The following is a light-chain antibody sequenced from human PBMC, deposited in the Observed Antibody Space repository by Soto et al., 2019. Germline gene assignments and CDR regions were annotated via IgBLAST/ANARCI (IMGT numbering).Light chain of an antibody. CDR2: DVS. J-gene: IGLJ1*01. CDR1: SSDVGGYNY. V-gene: IGLV2-14*01. Sequence: QSVLTQPASVSGSPGQSITISCTGTSSDVGGYNYVSWFQQHPGKAPKLMISDVSNRPSGVSNRFSGSKSGNTASLTISGLQAEDEADYYCLSYTTSSTAYAFGTGTKVTVL. CDR3: LSYTTSSTAYA.